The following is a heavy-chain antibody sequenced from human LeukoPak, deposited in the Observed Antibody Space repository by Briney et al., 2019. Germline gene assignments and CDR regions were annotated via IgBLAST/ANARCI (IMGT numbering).Heavy chain of an antibody. CDR3: ATFRQGFTFGGVIVTNWFDP. CDR2: FDPEDGET. CDR1: GYTLTELS. V-gene: IGHV1-24*01. D-gene: IGHD3-16*02. J-gene: IGHJ5*02. Sequence: ASVKVSCKVSGYTLTELSMHWVRQAPGKGLEWMGGFDPEDGETIYAQKFQGRVTMTEDTSTDTAYMELSSLRSEDTAVYYCATFRQGFTFGGVIVTNWFDPWGQGTLVTVSS.